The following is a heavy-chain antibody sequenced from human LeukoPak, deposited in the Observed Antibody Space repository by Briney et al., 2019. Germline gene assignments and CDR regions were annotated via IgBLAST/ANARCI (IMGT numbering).Heavy chain of an antibody. Sequence: ASVKVSCKASGYTLSGYYIHWVRHAPGQGLEWLGWINTNSGETNYAQKFQGGVTLTRDTSISTFYMEVSRLRSDDTAVYFCARYNWNDVVSALDYWGQGTLVTVSS. V-gene: IGHV1-2*02. CDR1: GYTLSGYY. CDR2: INTNSGET. CDR3: ARYNWNDVVSALDY. J-gene: IGHJ4*02. D-gene: IGHD1-1*01.